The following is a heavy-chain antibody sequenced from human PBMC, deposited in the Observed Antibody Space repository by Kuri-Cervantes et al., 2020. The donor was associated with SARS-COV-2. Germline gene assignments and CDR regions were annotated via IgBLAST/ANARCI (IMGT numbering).Heavy chain of an antibody. J-gene: IGHJ5*02. D-gene: IGHD3-10*01. CDR2: INPNSGGT. Sequence: ASVKVSCKASGYTFTGYYMHWVRQAPGQGLEWMGWINPNSGGTNYAQKFQGRVTMTRDTSISTAYMGLSRLRSDDTAVYYCARDPVYGSGSYNNWFDPWGQGTLVTVSS. CDR1: GYTFTGYY. CDR3: ARDPVYGSGSYNNWFDP. V-gene: IGHV1-2*02.